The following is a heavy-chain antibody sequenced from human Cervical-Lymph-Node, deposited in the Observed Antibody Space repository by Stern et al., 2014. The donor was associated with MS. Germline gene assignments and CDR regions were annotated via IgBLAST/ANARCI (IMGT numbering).Heavy chain of an antibody. D-gene: IGHD1-20*01. V-gene: IGHV2-5*02. CDR1: GFSLTTIGVG. CDR3: AHSPMTGHGLHFDH. J-gene: IGHJ4*02. CDR2: IYWDDDK. Sequence: ESGPTLVKPTQTLTLTCTFSGFSLTTIGVGVGWIRQPPGKAPEWLALIYWDDDKRYRPSLTSRLTITKDTSKNHVVLTMTNMDPVDTATYYCAHSPMTGHGLHFDHWGQGTLVTVSS.